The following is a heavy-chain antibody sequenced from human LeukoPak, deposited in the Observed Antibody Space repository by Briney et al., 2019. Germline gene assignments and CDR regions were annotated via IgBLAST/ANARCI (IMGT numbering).Heavy chain of an antibody. Sequence: GGSLRLSCAASGITFSSYGMSWVRQAPGKGLEWVSGISGTGENTYYADSVKGRFTISRDNSKNTLYLQVNSLRAEDTAIYYCAKDIMQRLAPSRGRPYYFEYWGQGTLVTVSS. CDR2: ISGTGENT. CDR3: AKDIMQRLAPSRGRPYYFEY. J-gene: IGHJ4*02. V-gene: IGHV3-23*01. D-gene: IGHD6-19*01. CDR1: GITFSSYG.